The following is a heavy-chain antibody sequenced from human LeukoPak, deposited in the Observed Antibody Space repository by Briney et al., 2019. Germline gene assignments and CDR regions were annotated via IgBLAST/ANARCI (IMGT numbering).Heavy chain of an antibody. CDR1: GFTFNKCW. CDR2: INSDGSTM. J-gene: IGHJ4*02. Sequence: GGSLRLSCAASGFTFNKCWMHWVRQAPGKGLVWIPHINSDGSTMTYADSVKGRFTTSRDNAKNTLYLQMNSLRAEDTAVYYCVRGADYNLWSGRDFWGQGTLVSVSS. CDR3: VRGADYNLWSGRDF. V-gene: IGHV3-74*01. D-gene: IGHD3/OR15-3a*01.